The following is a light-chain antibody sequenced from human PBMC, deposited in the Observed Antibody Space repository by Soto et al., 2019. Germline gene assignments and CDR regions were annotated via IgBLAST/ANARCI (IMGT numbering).Light chain of an antibody. CDR1: QGISSA. Sequence: AIQLTQSPSSLSASVGDRVTITCRASQGISSALAWYQQKPGKAPKVLIYDASSLESGVPSRFSGTGSGTDFTLTISSLQPEDFATYYCQQFNTYPLFTFGPGTKVDI. V-gene: IGKV1-13*02. CDR2: DAS. CDR3: QQFNTYPLFT. J-gene: IGKJ3*01.